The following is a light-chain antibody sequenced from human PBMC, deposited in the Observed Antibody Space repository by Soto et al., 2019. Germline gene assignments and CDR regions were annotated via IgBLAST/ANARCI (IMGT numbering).Light chain of an antibody. V-gene: IGKV1-17*01. Sequence: IQMPQSPSSLSASVGDSVTITCRASQGISTDLGWFPLKPGQAPKRLIYAASSLQSGVPSRFSGSGSGTEFTLTISSLQPEDFATYDCLQHNSYPWTFGQGTKVEIK. CDR1: QGISTD. CDR3: LQHNSYPWT. CDR2: AAS. J-gene: IGKJ1*01.